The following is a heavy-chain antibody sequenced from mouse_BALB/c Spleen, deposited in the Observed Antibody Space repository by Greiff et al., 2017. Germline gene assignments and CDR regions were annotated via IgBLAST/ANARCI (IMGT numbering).Heavy chain of an antibody. CDR1: GYTFTDYN. V-gene: IGHV1S29*02. J-gene: IGHJ3*01. CDR3: ARRPYGNYAWFAY. D-gene: IGHD2-10*02. CDR2: IYPYNGGT. Sequence: EVQLQQSGPELVKPGASVKISCKASGYTFTDYNMHWVKQSHGKSLEWIGYIYPYNGGTGYNQKLKSKATLTVDNSSSTAYMELRSLTSEDSAVYYCARRPYGNYAWFAYWGQGTLVTVSA.